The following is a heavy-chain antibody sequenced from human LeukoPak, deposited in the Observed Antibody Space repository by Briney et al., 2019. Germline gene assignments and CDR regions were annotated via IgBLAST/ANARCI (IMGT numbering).Heavy chain of an antibody. V-gene: IGHV3-7*01. CDR1: GFTFSSYW. CDR2: IKQDGSEK. J-gene: IGHJ4*02. Sequence: GGSLRLSCAASGFTFSSYWMSWVRQAPGKGLEWVANIKQDGSEKYYVDSVKGRFTISRDNAKNSLYLQMNSLRAEDTAVYYCARDLDSGYDLGGFDYWGQGTLVTVSS. D-gene: IGHD5-12*01. CDR3: ARDLDSGYDLGGFDY.